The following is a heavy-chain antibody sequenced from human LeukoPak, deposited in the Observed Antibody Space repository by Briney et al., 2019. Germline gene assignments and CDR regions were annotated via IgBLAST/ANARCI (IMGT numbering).Heavy chain of an antibody. CDR2: ISDSATRT. CDR1: GFTFNNYG. Sequence: LGGSLRLSCAASGFTFNNYGMTWVRQAPGKGLEWVSTISDSATRTYYADSVKGRFTISRDNSRNTLSLQMNRLRDEDSAMYYCAQNGGGSGTYYTYWGLGTLVTVSS. J-gene: IGHJ4*02. V-gene: IGHV3-23*01. CDR3: AQNGGGSGTYYTY. D-gene: IGHD3-10*01.